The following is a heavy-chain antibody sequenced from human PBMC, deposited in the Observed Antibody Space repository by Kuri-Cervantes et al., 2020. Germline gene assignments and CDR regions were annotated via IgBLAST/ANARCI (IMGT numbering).Heavy chain of an antibody. V-gene: IGHV4-59*01. D-gene: IGHD3-9*01. J-gene: IGHJ5*02. Sequence: SETLSLTCTVSGGSISSYYWSWIRQPPGKGLEWIGYIYYSGSTNYNPSLKSRVTISVDTSKNQFSLKLSSVTAADTAVYYCARGRGSIFHWFDPWGQGTLVTVSS. CDR3: ARGRGSIFHWFDP. CDR1: GGSISSYY. CDR2: IYYSGST.